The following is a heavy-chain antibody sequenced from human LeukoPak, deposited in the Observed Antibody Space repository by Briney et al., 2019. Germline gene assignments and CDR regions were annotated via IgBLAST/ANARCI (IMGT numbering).Heavy chain of an antibody. Sequence: SETLSLTCTVSGGSISSGGYYWSWIRQHPGKGLEWIGYIYYSGNTYYNPSLKSRATISVDTSKNQFSLKLNSVTAADTAVYYCASLCSSSLVVDYWGQGTLVTVSS. D-gene: IGHD6-13*01. V-gene: IGHV4-31*03. J-gene: IGHJ4*02. CDR3: ASLCSSSLVVDY. CDR2: IYYSGNT. CDR1: GGSISSGGYY.